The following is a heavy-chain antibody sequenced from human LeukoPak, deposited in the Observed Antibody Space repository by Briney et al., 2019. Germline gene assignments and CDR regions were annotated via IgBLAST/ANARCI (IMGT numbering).Heavy chain of an antibody. D-gene: IGHD1-1*01. Sequence: TGGSLRLSCAASGFTFSSYGMHWVRQAPGKGLEWVAVIWYGGSNKYYADSVKGRFTISRDNSKNTLYLQMNSLRAEDTAVYYCAKDGSGSLGYFDYWGQGTLVTVSS. V-gene: IGHV3-30*02. CDR3: AKDGSGSLGYFDY. J-gene: IGHJ4*02. CDR2: IWYGGSNK. CDR1: GFTFSSYG.